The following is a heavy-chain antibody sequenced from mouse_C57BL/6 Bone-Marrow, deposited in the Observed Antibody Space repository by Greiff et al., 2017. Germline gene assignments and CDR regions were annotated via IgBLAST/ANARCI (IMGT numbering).Heavy chain of an antibody. Sequence: EVQLQQPGPELVKPGASVKISCKASGYTFTDYYMNWVKQSHGKSLEWIGDINPNNGGTSYNQKFKGKATLTVDKSSSTAYMELRSLTSEDSAVYYCASPPFYDDDEGGYFDVWGTGTTVTVSS. V-gene: IGHV1-26*01. CDR1: GYTFTDYY. D-gene: IGHD2-4*01. J-gene: IGHJ1*03. CDR3: ASPPFYDDDEGGYFDV. CDR2: INPNNGGT.